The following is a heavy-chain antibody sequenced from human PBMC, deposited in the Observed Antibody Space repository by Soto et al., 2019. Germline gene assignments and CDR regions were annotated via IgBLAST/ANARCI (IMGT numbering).Heavy chain of an antibody. CDR1: GFTFSSYS. V-gene: IGHV3-21*01. CDR2: ISSSSYI. J-gene: IGHJ5*02. CDR3: ARDLDYYGSSGYSNPPT. D-gene: IGHD3-22*01. Sequence: GGSLRLSCAASGFTFSSYSMNWVRQAPGKGLEWVSSISSSSYIYYADSVKGRFTISRDNAKNSLYLQMNSLRAEDTAVYYCARDLDYYGSSGYSNPPTWGQGTLVTVSS.